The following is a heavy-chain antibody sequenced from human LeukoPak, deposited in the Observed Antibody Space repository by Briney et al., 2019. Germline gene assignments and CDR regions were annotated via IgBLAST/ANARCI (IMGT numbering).Heavy chain of an antibody. J-gene: IGHJ6*03. V-gene: IGHV3-30*02. CDR3: AKAGYCRSTTCPDYYYMGV. CDR2: IRYDGSNK. D-gene: IGHD2-2*01. CDR1: GFTFSNYG. Sequence: GGSLRLSCAASGFTFSNYGMHWVRQVPGKGLEWVTFIRYDGSNKFYVDSVKGRFTISRDNSKNTLYLQMNSLRPEDTAVYYCAKAGYCRSTTCPDYYYMGVWGKGTTVTVSS.